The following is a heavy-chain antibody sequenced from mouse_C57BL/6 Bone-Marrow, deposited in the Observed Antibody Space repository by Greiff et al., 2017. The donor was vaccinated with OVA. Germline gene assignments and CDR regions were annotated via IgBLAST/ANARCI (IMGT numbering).Heavy chain of an antibody. Sequence: EVQLVESGEGLVKPGGSLKLSCAASGFTFSSYAMSWVRQTPEKRLEWVAYISSGGDYIYYADTVKGRFTISRDNASNTLYLQMSSLKSEDTAVYYCTIYDYPWFAYWGQGTLVTVSA. CDR2: ISSGGDYI. CDR3: TIYDYPWFAY. D-gene: IGHD2-4*01. CDR1: GFTFSSYA. J-gene: IGHJ3*01. V-gene: IGHV5-9-1*02.